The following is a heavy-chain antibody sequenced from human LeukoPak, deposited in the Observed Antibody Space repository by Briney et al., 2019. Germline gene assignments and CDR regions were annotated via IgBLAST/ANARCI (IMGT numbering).Heavy chain of an antibody. V-gene: IGHV1-24*01. CDR3: ATGVEMATILPHY. CDR2: FDPEDGET. D-gene: IGHD5-24*01. Sequence: ASVKVSCKVSGYTLTELSMHWVRQAPGKGLEWMGGFDPEDGETIYAQKFPGRVTMTEDTSTDTAYMELSSLRSEDTAVYYCATGVEMATILPHYWGQGTLVTVSS. J-gene: IGHJ4*02. CDR1: GYTLTELS.